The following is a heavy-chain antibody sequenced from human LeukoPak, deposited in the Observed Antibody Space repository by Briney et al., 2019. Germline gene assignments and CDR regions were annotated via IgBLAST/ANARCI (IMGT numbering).Heavy chain of an antibody. V-gene: IGHV3-66*02. J-gene: IGHJ5*02. CDR2: IYSGGST. D-gene: IGHD3-3*01. CDR1: GFTVSSNY. CDR3: ARAHYDFWNGYQYNLWFDP. Sequence: PGGSLRLSCAASGFTVSSNYMSWVRQAPGRGLEWVSVIYSGGSTYYADSVKGRFTISRDNSKNTLYLQMNSLRAEDTAVYYCARAHYDFWNGYQYNLWFDPWGQGTLVTVSS.